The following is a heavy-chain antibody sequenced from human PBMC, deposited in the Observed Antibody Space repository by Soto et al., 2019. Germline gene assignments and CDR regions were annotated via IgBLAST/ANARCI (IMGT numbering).Heavy chain of an antibody. J-gene: IGHJ6*02. CDR2: INHSGST. CDR1: GECVRGYY. Sequence: SETMSLTCAVYGECVRGYYGGWIRQPQGKGLEWMGEINHSGSTNYNPSLKSRVTISVDTSKNQFSLKLSSVTAADTAVYYCARGRGYYGSGSYYYYYYGMDVWGQGTTVTVSS. V-gene: IGHV4-34*01. CDR3: ARGRGYYGSGSYYYYYYGMDV. D-gene: IGHD3-10*01.